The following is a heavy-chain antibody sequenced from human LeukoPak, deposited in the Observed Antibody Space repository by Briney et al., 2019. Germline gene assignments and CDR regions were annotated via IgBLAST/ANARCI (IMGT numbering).Heavy chain of an antibody. CDR2: ISGSGGST. V-gene: IGHV3-23*01. Sequence: GGSLRLSCAASGFTFSSYAMTWVRQAPGKGLEWVSAISGSGGSTYYADSVKGRFTISRDNSKNTLYLQMNSLRAEDTAVYYCAKVYGSGRYRYDYYMDVWGKGTTVTVSS. CDR3: AKVYGSGRYRYDYYMDV. CDR1: GFTFSSYA. D-gene: IGHD3-10*01. J-gene: IGHJ6*03.